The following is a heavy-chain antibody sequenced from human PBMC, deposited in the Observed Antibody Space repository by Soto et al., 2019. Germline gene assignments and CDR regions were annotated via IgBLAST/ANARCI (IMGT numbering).Heavy chain of an antibody. J-gene: IGHJ3*01. CDR2: ISAYNGNT. D-gene: IGHD2-2*01. CDR1: GYTFTSYG. Sequence: ASVKVSCKASGYTFTSYGISWVRQAPGQGLEWMGWISAYNGNTNYAQKLQGRVTMTTDTSTSTAYMELRSLRSDDTAVHYCARDDIVLVPADNALTPRLDAFHLWGQGTMVTVSS. V-gene: IGHV1-18*01. CDR3: ARDDIVLVPADNALTPRLDAFHL.